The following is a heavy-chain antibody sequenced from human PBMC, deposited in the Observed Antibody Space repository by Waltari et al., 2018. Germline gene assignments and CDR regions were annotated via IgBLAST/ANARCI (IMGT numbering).Heavy chain of an antibody. CDR2: ISYNEKKI. CDR1: EFTFSSYA. CDR3: ARDYCDRTNCHGMDV. J-gene: IGHJ6*02. Sequence: QVQLVESGGGVVQPGRSLRLSCTASEFTFSSYAMHWFRQAPGKGLEWWAFISYNEKKIDYVDSVKGRFTISRDNSKKKLYLQMSSLRDEDTAVYYCARDYCDRTNCHGMDVWGQGTTVTVSS. D-gene: IGHD3-22*01. V-gene: IGHV3-30*03.